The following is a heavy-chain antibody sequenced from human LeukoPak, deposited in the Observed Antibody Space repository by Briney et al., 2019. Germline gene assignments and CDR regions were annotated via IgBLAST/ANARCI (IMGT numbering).Heavy chain of an antibody. D-gene: IGHD5-18*01. Sequence: PGGSLRLSCAASGFMFRSYGMHWVRQAPGKGLEWVAVIWCDGSNKYYTDSVKGRFTISRDNSNNTLYLQMNSLRVEDTAVYYCARGHVRGYSYGFGYWGQGSLVTVSS. V-gene: IGHV3-33*08. CDR1: GFMFRSYG. CDR2: IWCDGSNK. J-gene: IGHJ4*02. CDR3: ARGHVRGYSYGFGY.